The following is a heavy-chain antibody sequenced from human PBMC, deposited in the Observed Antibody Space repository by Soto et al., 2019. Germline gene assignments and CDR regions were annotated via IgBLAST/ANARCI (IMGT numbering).Heavy chain of an antibody. Sequence: QVQLVQSGAEVKKPGSSVKVSCKASVGTFSSYSINCVRQAHGQGLEWMGRITPILGIANYAQKFQGRVTITADKSTSTAYMELSSLRSEDTAVYYCAREPYGDYSGYWGQGTLVTVSS. V-gene: IGHV1-69*08. J-gene: IGHJ4*02. CDR2: ITPILGIA. CDR1: VGTFSSYS. CDR3: AREPYGDYSGY. D-gene: IGHD4-17*01.